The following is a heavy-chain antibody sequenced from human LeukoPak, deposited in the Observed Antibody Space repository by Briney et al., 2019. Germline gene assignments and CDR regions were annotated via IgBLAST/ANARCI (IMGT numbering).Heavy chain of an antibody. D-gene: IGHD2-2*01. CDR1: GYTFSTYD. V-gene: IGHV1-8*01. CDR2: MNPKSGNT. J-gene: IGHJ6*02. CDR3: AKVVVPATMPYHYYSGMDV. Sequence: ASVKVSCKASGYTFSTYDISWVRQATGQGLEWMGWMNPKSGNTDYAQKFQGRITMTRSTSISTAYLELSSLSSEDTAVYYCAKVVVPATMPYHYYSGMDVWGQGTTVTVSS.